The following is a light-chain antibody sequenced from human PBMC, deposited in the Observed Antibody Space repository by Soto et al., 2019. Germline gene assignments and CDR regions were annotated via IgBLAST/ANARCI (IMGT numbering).Light chain of an antibody. CDR2: GVS. J-gene: IGKJ2*01. CDR3: QQYGVPPFN. V-gene: IGKV3-20*01. Sequence: EIVLTQSPGALSLSPGEGATLCCRASQAVISGYLAWYQQKPGQAPRLLMYGVSSRPTGISDRFSGSGSGTEFTLTITRLEPEDFALYYCQQYGVPPFNFGQGTKLQFK. CDR1: QAVISGY.